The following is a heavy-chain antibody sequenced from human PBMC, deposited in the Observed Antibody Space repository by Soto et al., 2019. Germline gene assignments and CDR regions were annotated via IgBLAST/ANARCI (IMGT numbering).Heavy chain of an antibody. CDR1: GGSVSGGTYS. CDR2: VYRSGGA. V-gene: IGHV4-30-2*03. J-gene: IGHJ5*01. Sequence: PSETLALTCDISGGSVSGGTYSWTWIRQPPGKGLELIGSVYRSGGAYYNSSLKSRVTISVDTAHNQVSLRMRSLTAAGTAVYYCGRVVEGATRHADPDSWGQGILVTVSS. D-gene: IGHD2-21*01. CDR3: GRVVEGATRHADPDS.